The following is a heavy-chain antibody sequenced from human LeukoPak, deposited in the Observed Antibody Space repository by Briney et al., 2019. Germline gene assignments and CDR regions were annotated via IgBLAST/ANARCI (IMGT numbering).Heavy chain of an antibody. CDR2: ISGSGTST. CDR3: AKGGGCIVGGTCSLSYYYGMDV. Sequence: GGSLRLSCAASEFTFSSYAMSWVRQAPGKGLEWVSAISGSGTSTFYADSVKGRFTISRDNSKNTLYLQMNSLRDEDTAVYYCAKGGGCIVGGTCSLSYYYGMDVWGQGTTVNVSS. J-gene: IGHJ6*02. D-gene: IGHD1-26*01. CDR1: EFTFSSYA. V-gene: IGHV3-23*01.